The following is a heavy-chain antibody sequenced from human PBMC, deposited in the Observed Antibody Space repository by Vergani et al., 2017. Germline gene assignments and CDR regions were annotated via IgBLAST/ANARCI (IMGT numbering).Heavy chain of an antibody. CDR1: GFTFSTYA. V-gene: IGHV3-23*01. Sequence: EVQLLESGGSLKQPGGSVRLSCEASGFTFSTYAMHWVRQAPGKGLEWVSALTGGGGSTYYADSFKGRFIISRDNSRDTLYLRMNSLRPEDTATYYCVREARSYEYFFDSGGKGTPVTVSS. J-gene: IGHJ4*02. CDR3: VREARSYEYFFDS. D-gene: IGHD5-12*01. CDR2: LTGGGGST.